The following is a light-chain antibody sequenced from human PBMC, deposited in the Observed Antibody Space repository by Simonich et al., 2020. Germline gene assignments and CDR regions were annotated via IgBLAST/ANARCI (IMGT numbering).Light chain of an antibody. CDR1: NIGSKS. CDR2: AEG. V-gene: IGLV3-21*03. J-gene: IGLJ2*01. Sequence: SYVLTQPPSVSVAPGKTARITCGGNNIGSKSVHWYQQKPGQAPVLVAYAEGNGPSGYPERCSCSNSGNTATLTISRVEAGDEADYYWQVWDSSSDHPVFGGGTKLTVL. CDR3: QVWDSSSDHPV.